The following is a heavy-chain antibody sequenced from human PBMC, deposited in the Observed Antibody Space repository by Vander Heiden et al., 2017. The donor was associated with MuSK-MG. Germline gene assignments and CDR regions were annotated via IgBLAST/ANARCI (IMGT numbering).Heavy chain of an antibody. D-gene: IGHD3-10*01. CDR2: INHSGST. Sequence: QVQLQQWGAGLLKPSETLSLTCAVYGGSFSGYYWSWIRQPPGKGLEWIGEINHSGSTNYNPSLKSRVTISVDTSKNQFSLKLSSVTAADTAVYYCARRRITMVRGVKDIVAFDIWGQGTMVTVSS. V-gene: IGHV4-34*01. CDR3: ARRRITMVRGVKDIVAFDI. CDR1: GGSFSGYY. J-gene: IGHJ3*02.